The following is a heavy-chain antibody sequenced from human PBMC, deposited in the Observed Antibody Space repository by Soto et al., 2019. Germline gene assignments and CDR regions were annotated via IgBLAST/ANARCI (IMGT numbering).Heavy chain of an antibody. CDR3: ARSKGAFYYDSSGYDID. V-gene: IGHV3-11*01. D-gene: IGHD3-22*01. Sequence: QVQVVESGGGLVKPGGSLRLSCAASGFTFSDNHMSWIRQAPGKGLEWVSYISSSGYSIFYADSVKGRFTISRDNAKNSLYLQMTSLRAEDTAVYYCARSKGAFYYDSSGYDIDWGQGTLVTVSS. J-gene: IGHJ4*02. CDR1: GFTFSDNH. CDR2: ISSSGYSI.